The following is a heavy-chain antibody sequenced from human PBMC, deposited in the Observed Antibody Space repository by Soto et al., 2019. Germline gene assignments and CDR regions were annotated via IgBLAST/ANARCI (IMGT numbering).Heavy chain of an antibody. CDR3: ARGGGYYGSGAYYRGYFDH. D-gene: IGHD3-10*01. V-gene: IGHV1-3*01. J-gene: IGHJ4*02. CDR2: LNPDTAST. CDR1: GYSFANYT. Sequence: QVQLVQSGAEVKKPGASVTVSCKASGYSFANYTIHWVRQAPGQGLEWMGWLNPDTASTKFSPKFQGRVIITRDKSANTAFMQLTSLTSEDTALYYCARGGGYYGSGAYYRGYFDHWGLGTLVAGSS.